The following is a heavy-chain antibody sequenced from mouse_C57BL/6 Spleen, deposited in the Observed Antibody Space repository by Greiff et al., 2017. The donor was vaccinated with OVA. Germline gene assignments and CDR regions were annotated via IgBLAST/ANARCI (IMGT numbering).Heavy chain of an antibody. V-gene: IGHV1-59*01. Sequence: QVQLQQPGAELVRPGTSVKLSCKASGYTFTSYWMHWVKQRPGQGLEWIGVIDPSDSYTNYNQKFKGKATLTVDTSSSTAYMQLSSLSSELSAVSSFALPGSFCSRSASLLYWGQGPLVPVSA. J-gene: IGHJ3*01. CDR2: IDPSDSYT. CDR3: ALPGSFCSRSASLLY. D-gene: IGHD1-1*01. CDR1: GYTFTSYW.